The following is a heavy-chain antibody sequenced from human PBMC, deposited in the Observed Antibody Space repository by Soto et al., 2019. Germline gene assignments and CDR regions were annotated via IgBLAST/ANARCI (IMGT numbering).Heavy chain of an antibody. CDR1: GYTFTSYG. J-gene: IGHJ3*02. D-gene: IGHD6-19*01. CDR3: ARPKGQWLLLGAFDI. CDR2: ISAYNGNT. Sequence: QVQLVQSGAEVKKPGASVKVSCKASGYTFTSYGISWVRQAPGQGLEWMGWISAYNGNTNYAQKLQGRVTMTTDTPTSTAYMELRRLTSDDTAVYCCARPKGQWLLLGAFDIWGQGTMVTVSS. V-gene: IGHV1-18*01.